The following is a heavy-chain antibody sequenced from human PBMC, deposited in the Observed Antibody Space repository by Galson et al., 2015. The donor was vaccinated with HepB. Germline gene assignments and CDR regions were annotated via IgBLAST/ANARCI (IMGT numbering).Heavy chain of an antibody. V-gene: IGHV3-23*01. D-gene: IGHD3-16*02. CDR1: GFSFSSYD. J-gene: IGHJ4*02. CDR3: AKDDLLTLADLSLYVYFDY. Sequence: SLRLSCAASGFSFSSYDMSWVRQAPGKGLEWVSSISGSGSSTYYADSVRGRFTIPRDNSKNTLYLQMNSLRAEDTAVYYCAKDDLLTLADLSLYVYFDYWGQGNLVTVSS. CDR2: ISGSGSST.